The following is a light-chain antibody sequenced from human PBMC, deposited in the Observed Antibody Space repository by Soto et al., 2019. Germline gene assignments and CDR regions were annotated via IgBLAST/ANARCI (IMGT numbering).Light chain of an antibody. J-gene: IGKJ5*01. CDR2: AAS. V-gene: IGKV3-15*01. CDR1: QSIRSD. CDR3: QPYGNSPAII. Sequence: VMTQSPDSLAVSMGERATINCKSSQSIRSDLAWYQQRPGQAPRLLIYAASTRATGIPARFSGSGSGTEFTLTISRLEPEDFAVYYCQPYGNSPAIICGQGTRLEIK.